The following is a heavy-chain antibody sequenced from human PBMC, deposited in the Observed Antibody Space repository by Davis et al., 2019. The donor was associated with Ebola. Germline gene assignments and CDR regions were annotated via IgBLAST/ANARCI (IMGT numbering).Heavy chain of an antibody. V-gene: IGHV3-23*01. CDR1: GFTFSSYA. Sequence: GESLKISCAASGFTFSSYAMSWVRQAPGKGLEWVSAISGSGGSTYYADSVKGRFTISRDNSKNTLYLQMNSLRAEDTAVYYCATLDVGSSWLSGDFQHWGQGTLVTVSS. D-gene: IGHD6-13*01. CDR2: ISGSGGST. CDR3: ATLDVGSSWLSGDFQH. J-gene: IGHJ1*01.